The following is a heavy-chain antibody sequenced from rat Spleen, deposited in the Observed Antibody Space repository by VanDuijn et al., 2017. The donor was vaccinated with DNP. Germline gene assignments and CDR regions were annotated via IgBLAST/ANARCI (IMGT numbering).Heavy chain of an antibody. CDR1: GFTFSDYN. J-gene: IGHJ2*01. Sequence: EVQLVESGGGLVQPGRSLKLSCSASGFTFSDYNMAWVRQAPKKGLEWVATISFDGRNTHYRDSVKGRFTISRDNAESILYLQVDNLKSEDTATYFCARPDYWGQGVMVTVSS. V-gene: IGHV5-7*01. CDR2: ISFDGRNT. CDR3: ARPDY.